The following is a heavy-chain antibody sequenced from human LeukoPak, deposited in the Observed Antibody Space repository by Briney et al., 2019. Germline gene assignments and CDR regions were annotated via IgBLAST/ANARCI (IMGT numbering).Heavy chain of an antibody. J-gene: IGHJ5*02. CDR2: ISSSGSTI. Sequence: GGSLRLSCAASGFTFSDYYMSWIRQAPGKGLEWVSYISSSGSTIYYADSVKGRFTISRDNAKNSLYLQMSSLRAEDTAVYYCASPLTMSNWFDPWGQGTLVTVSS. CDR3: ASPLTMSNWFDP. CDR1: GFTFSDYY. V-gene: IGHV3-11*01. D-gene: IGHD3-22*01.